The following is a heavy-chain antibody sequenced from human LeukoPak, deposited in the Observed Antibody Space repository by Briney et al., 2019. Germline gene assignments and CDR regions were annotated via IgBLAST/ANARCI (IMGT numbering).Heavy chain of an antibody. Sequence: GGSLRLLCGASGHTYSSYAMPGVRQAPGKGLEWVSAIGARADTSDYADAVRGRFIISRDNSKNTLYLQMNSLRAEDTAVYYCVKRDKGTFDYWGRGTLVTVSS. CDR2: IGARADTS. CDR1: GHTYSSYA. J-gene: IGHJ4*02. V-gene: IGHV3-23*01. D-gene: IGHD3-16*01. CDR3: VKRDKGTFDY.